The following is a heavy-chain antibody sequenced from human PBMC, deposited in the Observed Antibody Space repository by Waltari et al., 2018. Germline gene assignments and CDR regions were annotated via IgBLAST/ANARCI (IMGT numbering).Heavy chain of an antibody. D-gene: IGHD4-17*01. Sequence: EVQLVESGGGLVKPGGSLGPPCSAPGLILRCYSMNWVGQVPGKGLEWVSTISSTSRYIYYGDSVKGRFTVSRDNAKNSLYLQMDSLRGEDTGLYYCARDAVTNFDWFDPWGQGTQVTVSS. CDR3: ARDAVTNFDWFDP. J-gene: IGHJ5*02. CDR2: ISSTSRYI. V-gene: IGHV3-21*01. CDR1: GLILRCYS.